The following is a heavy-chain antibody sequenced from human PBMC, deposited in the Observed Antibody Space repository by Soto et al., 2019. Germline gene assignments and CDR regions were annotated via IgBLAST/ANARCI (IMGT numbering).Heavy chain of an antibody. CDR1: GFIVSSDY. J-gene: IGHJ6*02. Sequence: GSVRLSCAASGFIVSSDYMSWVRQAPGKGLEWVSVIYSGGNTYYADSVKGRFTISRDSYKNTLYLQMNSLTAEDTAVYYCARDDYGLDVWGQGTKVTVYS. CDR2: IYSGGNT. V-gene: IGHV3-53*01. CDR3: ARDDYGLDV.